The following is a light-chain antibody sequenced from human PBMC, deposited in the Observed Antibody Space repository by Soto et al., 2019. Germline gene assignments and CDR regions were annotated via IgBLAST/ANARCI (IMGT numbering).Light chain of an antibody. CDR1: QTINIW. J-gene: IGKJ1*01. V-gene: IGKV1-5*03. Sequence: IQMTQSPSTLSASVGYRVXIAXXXSQTINIWLAWYQQKPGMAPKLLIYKASTLKSGVPSRFSGSGSGTEFTLTISSLQSEDFAVYYCQQYNNWPPKTFGQGTKVDNK. CDR3: QQYNNWPPKT. CDR2: KAS.